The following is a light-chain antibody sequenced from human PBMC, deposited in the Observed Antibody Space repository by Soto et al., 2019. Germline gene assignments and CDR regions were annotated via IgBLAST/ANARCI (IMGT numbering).Light chain of an antibody. CDR1: QSISRY. V-gene: IGKV1-39*01. CDR2: AAA. J-gene: IGKJ2*01. CDR3: QQSYITPYT. Sequence: DIQMTQSPSSLSASVGDSVTIICRASQSISRYLNWYQQRPGKVPKVLIYAAASLQSGVPPRFTGSGAGTEFTLTISGLQPEDVATYYCQQSYITPYTFGQGTQLDIE.